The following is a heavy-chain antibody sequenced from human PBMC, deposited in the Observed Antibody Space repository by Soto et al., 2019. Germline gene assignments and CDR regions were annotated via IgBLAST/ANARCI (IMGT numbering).Heavy chain of an antibody. CDR3: ARIYDIRFDP. J-gene: IGHJ5*02. D-gene: IGHD3-9*01. CDR2: IYYSGST. Sequence: SETLSLTCTVSGGSISSGGYYWSWIRQHPGKGLEWIGYIYYSGSTYYNPSLKSRVTISVDTSKNQFSLKLSSVTAADTAVYYCARIYDIRFDPWGQGTLVTVSS. CDR1: GGSISSGGYY. V-gene: IGHV4-31*03.